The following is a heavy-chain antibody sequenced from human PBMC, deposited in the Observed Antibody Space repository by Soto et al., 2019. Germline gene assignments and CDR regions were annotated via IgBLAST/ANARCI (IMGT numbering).Heavy chain of an antibody. D-gene: IGHD1-7*01. CDR3: VRRVSGNYDY. CDR1: GFTFSSYD. CDR2: ISSNGGTT. Sequence: EVQLAESGGGMVQPGGSLRLFSVASGFTFSSYDMHWVRQAPGKGLEYVSSISSNGGTTYYGNSVKGRFTISRDNSKNTLYLQMGSLRAEDMAVYYCVRRVSGNYDYWGQGTLVTVSS. J-gene: IGHJ4*02. V-gene: IGHV3-64*01.